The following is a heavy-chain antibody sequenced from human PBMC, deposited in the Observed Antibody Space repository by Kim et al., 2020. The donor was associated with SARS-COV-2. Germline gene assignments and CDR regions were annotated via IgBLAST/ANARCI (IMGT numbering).Heavy chain of an antibody. Sequence: DESGSVKNRITINAEPSKNQFSLQLNSVSPEDTAVYYCARDTPGQKAYDIWGQGTMVTVSS. J-gene: IGHJ3*02. V-gene: IGHV6-1*01. CDR3: ARDTPGQKAYDI.